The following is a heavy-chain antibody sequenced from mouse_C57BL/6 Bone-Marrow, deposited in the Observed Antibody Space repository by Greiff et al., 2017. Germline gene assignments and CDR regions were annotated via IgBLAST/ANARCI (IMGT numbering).Heavy chain of an antibody. CDR1: GYTFTSYW. V-gene: IGHV1-53*01. Sequence: QVQLQQPGTELVKPGASVKLSCKASGYTFTSYWMHWVKQRPGQGLEWIGNINPSNGGTNYNEKFKSKATLTVDKSSSTAYMQLSSLTSEDSAVXDCARYYYSNGYFDYWGQGTTLTVSS. J-gene: IGHJ2*01. CDR2: INPSNGGT. CDR3: ARYYYSNGYFDY. D-gene: IGHD2-5*01.